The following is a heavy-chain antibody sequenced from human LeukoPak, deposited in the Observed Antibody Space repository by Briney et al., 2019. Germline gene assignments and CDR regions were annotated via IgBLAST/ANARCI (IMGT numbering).Heavy chain of an antibody. J-gene: IGHJ5*02. CDR3: ARDSTVSMGNWFDP. V-gene: IGHV3-74*01. CDR2: IKNDGSST. Sequence: PGGSLRLSCAASGFTFSRYWMHWVRQAPGKGLVWVSRIKNDGSSTSYADSVKGRFTISRDNAKNTLHLQMNSLRAEDSAVYYCARDSTVSMGNWFDPWGQGTLVTVSS. D-gene: IGHD4-17*01. CDR1: GFTFSRYW.